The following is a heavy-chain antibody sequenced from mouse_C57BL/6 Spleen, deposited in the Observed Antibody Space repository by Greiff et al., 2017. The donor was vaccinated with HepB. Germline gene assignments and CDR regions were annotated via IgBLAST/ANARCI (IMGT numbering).Heavy chain of an antibody. CDR2: ISSGGDYI. D-gene: IGHD1-2*01. CDR3: TRDGHAMDY. CDR1: GFTFSSYA. J-gene: IGHJ4*01. Sequence: EVKVVESGEGLVKPGGSLKLSCAASGFTFSSYAMSWVRQTPEKRLEWVAYISSGGDYIYYADTVKGRFTISRDNARTTLYLQMSSLKSEDTAMYYCTRDGHAMDYWGQGTSVTVSS. V-gene: IGHV5-9-1*02.